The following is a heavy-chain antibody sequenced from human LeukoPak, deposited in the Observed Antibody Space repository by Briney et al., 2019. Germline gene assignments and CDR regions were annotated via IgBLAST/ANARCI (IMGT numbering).Heavy chain of an antibody. CDR1: AFTLSSHW. J-gene: IGHJ4*02. CDR2: IKQDGSEQ. D-gene: IGHD6-19*01. Sequence: HTGGSLRLSRAASAFTLSSHWMSWVRQAPGKWLEWVANIKQDGSEQYYVDSVRARFTISRDNAKNSLYLKMNSLRAEDTAIYYCARESAGGPDYWGQGTLVTVSS. CDR3: ARESAGGPDY. V-gene: IGHV3-7*05.